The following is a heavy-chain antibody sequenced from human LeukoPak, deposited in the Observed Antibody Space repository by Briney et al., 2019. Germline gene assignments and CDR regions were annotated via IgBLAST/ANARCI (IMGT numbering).Heavy chain of an antibody. Sequence: ASVKVSCKASGYTFTGYYIHWVRQAPGQGLEWMGWINPKSGGANYAQKFQGRVTMTRDTSIGTAYMELSRLRSVDTAVYYCARDGGSSTKEPTGGYYYYGMDVWGQGPRSPSP. CDR2: INPKSGGA. CDR3: ARDGGSSTKEPTGGYYYYGMDV. J-gene: IGHJ6*02. D-gene: IGHD1-1*01. CDR1: GYTFTGYY. V-gene: IGHV1-2*02.